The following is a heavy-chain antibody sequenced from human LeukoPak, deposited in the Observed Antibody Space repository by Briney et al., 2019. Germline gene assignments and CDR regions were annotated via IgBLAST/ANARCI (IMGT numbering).Heavy chain of an antibody. CDR2: IYYSGST. CDR1: GGSISSGGYY. CDR3: ARFKYDFWSGSRSYYFYGMDV. V-gene: IGHV4-39*01. Sequence: SQTLSLTCTVSGGSISSGGYYWGWIRQPPGKGLEWIGSIYYSGSTYYNPSLKSRVTISVDTSKNQFSLKLSSVTAADTAVYYCARFKYDFWSGSRSYYFYGMDVWGQGTTVTVSS. J-gene: IGHJ6*02. D-gene: IGHD3-3*01.